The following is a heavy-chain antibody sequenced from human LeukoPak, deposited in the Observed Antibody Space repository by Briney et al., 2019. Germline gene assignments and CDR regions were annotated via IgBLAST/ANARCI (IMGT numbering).Heavy chain of an antibody. Sequence: GGPLRLSCAASGFSLSIYAMQWVRQAPGKGRVGVSGISGDATKKYHADSVKGRFTISRDNSKNTLHLQMDSLRPEETAVYYCARSMRGYAIVTGYFDYWGQGTLVTVSS. D-gene: IGHD3-9*01. V-gene: IGHV3-30-3*01. CDR2: ISGDATKK. CDR3: ARSMRGYAIVTGYFDY. CDR1: GFSLSIYA. J-gene: IGHJ4*02.